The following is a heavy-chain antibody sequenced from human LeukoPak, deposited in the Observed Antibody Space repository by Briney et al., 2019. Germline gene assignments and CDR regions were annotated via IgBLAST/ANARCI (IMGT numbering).Heavy chain of an antibody. CDR3: ARVAMYYYGSGSRYYYYYMDV. CDR1: GGSISSSSYY. J-gene: IGHJ6*03. CDR2: IYYSGST. D-gene: IGHD3-10*01. Sequence: SETLSLTCTVSGGSISSSSYYWGWIRQPPGEGLEWIGSIYYSGSTYYNPSLKSRVTISVDTSKNQFSLKLSSVTAADTAVYYCARVAMYYYGSGSRYYYYYMDVWGKGTTVTVSS. V-gene: IGHV4-39*07.